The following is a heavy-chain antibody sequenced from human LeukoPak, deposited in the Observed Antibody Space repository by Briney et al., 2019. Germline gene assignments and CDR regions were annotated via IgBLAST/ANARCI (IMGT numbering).Heavy chain of an antibody. J-gene: IGHJ6*02. Sequence: SETLSLTCTVSGVSISSYYWSWIRQPPGKGLEWVGYIYYSRSTNYNPSLKSRVTISVDASKNQFSLKLSSVTAADTAVYYCARAAPSASYYYYYYGMDVWGQGTTVTVSS. CDR2: IYYSRST. CDR3: ARAAPSASYYYYYYGMDV. V-gene: IGHV4-59*01. D-gene: IGHD2-2*01. CDR1: GVSISSYY.